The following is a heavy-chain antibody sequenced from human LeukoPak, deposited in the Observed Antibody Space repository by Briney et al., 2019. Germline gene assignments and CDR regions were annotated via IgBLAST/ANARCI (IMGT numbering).Heavy chain of an antibody. D-gene: IGHD5-18*01. CDR2: ITSNGGTT. CDR3: ARGGYSYGNNWFDP. CDR1: GFTFSSYG. J-gene: IGHJ5*02. Sequence: GGSLRLSCAASGFTFSSYGMVWVRQAPGKGLEYVSGITSNGGTTYYGNSVKGRFTISRDNSKNTLYLQMNSLRAEDTAVYYCARGGYSYGNNWFDPWGQGTLVTVSS. V-gene: IGHV3-64*01.